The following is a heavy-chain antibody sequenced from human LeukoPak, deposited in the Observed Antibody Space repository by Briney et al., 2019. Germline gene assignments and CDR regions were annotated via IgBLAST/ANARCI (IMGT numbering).Heavy chain of an antibody. CDR2: IIPIFGTA. D-gene: IGHD4-11*01. CDR3: ANKLGTTPAGYGMDV. CDR1: GGTFSSYA. V-gene: IGHV1-69*13. J-gene: IGHJ6*02. Sequence: SVKVSCKASGGTFSSYAISWVRQAPGQGLEWMGEIIPIFGTANYAQKFQGRVTITADESTSTAYMELSSLRSEDTAVYYCANKLGTTPAGYGMDVWGQGTTVTVSS.